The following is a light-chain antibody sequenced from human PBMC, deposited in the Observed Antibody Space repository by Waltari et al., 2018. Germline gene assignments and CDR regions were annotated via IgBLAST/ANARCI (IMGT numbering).Light chain of an antibody. CDR1: RSVGTN. CDR3: QQFNDWPRT. CDR2: AAS. J-gene: IGKJ1*01. V-gene: IGKV3-15*01. Sequence: EVVMTQSPATLSVSPGESATLSCRASRSVGTNVVWYQQRPGRPPRPLIYAASIRATDTPARFRGSGSGTEFSLTISSLQSEDFAVYYCQQFNDWPRTFGQVTRVEI.